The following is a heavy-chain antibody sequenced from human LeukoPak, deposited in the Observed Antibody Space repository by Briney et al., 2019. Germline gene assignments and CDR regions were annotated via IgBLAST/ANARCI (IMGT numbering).Heavy chain of an antibody. D-gene: IGHD3-22*01. J-gene: IGHJ4*02. CDR2: FDPEDGET. CDR3: ARDKAGFDYYDSSGYPTADY. CDR1: GYTLTELS. V-gene: IGHV1-24*01. Sequence: ASVKVSCKVSGYTLTELSMHWVRQAPGKGLEWMGGFDPEDGETIYAQKFQGRVTMTEDTSTDTAYMELSSLRSEDTAVYYCARDKAGFDYYDSSGYPTADYWGQGTLVTVSS.